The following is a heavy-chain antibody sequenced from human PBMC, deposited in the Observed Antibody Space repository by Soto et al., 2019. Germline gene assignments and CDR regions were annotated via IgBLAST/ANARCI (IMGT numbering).Heavy chain of an antibody. CDR2: ISAYNGNT. CDR3: ARQSSGSTRLFHX. V-gene: IGHV1-18*04. D-gene: IGHD6-19*01. CDR1: GYTFTGYY. Sequence: WASLKVSCNASGYTFTGYYMHWVRQAPGQGLEWMGCISAYNGNTNYAQKIQGRVTMTTETSTSTDYMELRSLRSEDTAVYYCARQSSGSTRLFHXWGQGTLVTVSX. J-gene: IGHJ4*02.